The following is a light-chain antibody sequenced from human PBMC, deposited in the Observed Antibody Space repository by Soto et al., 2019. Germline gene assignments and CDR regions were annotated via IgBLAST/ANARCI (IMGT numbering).Light chain of an antibody. CDR3: HQYGSSPLT. V-gene: IGKV3-20*01. CDR2: VAS. J-gene: IGKJ4*01. Sequence: EIVLTQSPGTLYLSPGERATLSCRASQNIAANYLAWYQQKPGQAPRLLISVASNRATGIPDRFRGSGSGTAFTLTISSLEPEDFAVYYCHQYGSSPLTFGGGSRVEIK. CDR1: QNIAANY.